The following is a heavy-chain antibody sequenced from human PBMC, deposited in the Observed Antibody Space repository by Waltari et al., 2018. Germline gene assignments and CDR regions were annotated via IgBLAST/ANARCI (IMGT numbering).Heavy chain of an antibody. Sequence: QVQLVQSGAEVKKPGSSVKVSCKASGGTFSSYAISWVRQAPGQGLEWMGGIIPIFGTANYAQKFQGRVTITADESTSTAYMELSSLRSEDTAVYYCARGFPWSGRLHYYYYMDVWGKGTTVTVSS. CDR1: GGTFSSYA. D-gene: IGHD1-26*01. V-gene: IGHV1-69*01. J-gene: IGHJ6*03. CDR3: ARGFPWSGRLHYYYYMDV. CDR2: IIPIFGTA.